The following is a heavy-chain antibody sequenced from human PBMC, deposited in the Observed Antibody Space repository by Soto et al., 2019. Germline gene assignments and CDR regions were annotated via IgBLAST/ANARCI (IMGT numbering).Heavy chain of an antibody. Sequence: SETLSLTCAVYGGSFSGYYWSWIRQPPGKGLEWIGEINHSGSTNYNPSLKSRVTISVDTSKNQFFLKLSSVTAADTAVYYCARDKPAFGVVIGYWGQGTLVTVSS. D-gene: IGHD3-3*01. CDR2: INHSGST. CDR3: ARDKPAFGVVIGY. V-gene: IGHV4-34*01. CDR1: GGSFSGYY. J-gene: IGHJ4*02.